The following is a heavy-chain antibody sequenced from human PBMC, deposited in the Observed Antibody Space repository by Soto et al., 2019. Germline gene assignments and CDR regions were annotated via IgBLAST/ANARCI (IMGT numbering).Heavy chain of an antibody. CDR2: IDPSDSYT. CDR1: GYSFTSYW. V-gene: IGHV5-10-1*01. Sequence: GESLKISCKGSGYSFTSYWISWVRQMPGKGLGWMGRIDPSDSYTNYSPSFQGHVTISADKSISTAYLQWSSLKASDTAMYYCARLPDVDTAMQPDYYGMDVWGQGTTVTVSS. CDR3: ARLPDVDTAMQPDYYGMDV. D-gene: IGHD5-18*01. J-gene: IGHJ6*02.